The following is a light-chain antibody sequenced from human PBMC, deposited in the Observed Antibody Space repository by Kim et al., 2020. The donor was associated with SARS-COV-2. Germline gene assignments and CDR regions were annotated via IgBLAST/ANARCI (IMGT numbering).Light chain of an antibody. Sequence: SITISCSGTSSDVGAYNHVSWYQQHPNKAPKLMIFAVSDRPSGVSNRFSGSKSANTASLTISGLQAEDEADYYCISYSSSTTLPVVFGGGTKVTVL. J-gene: IGLJ2*01. CDR1: SSDVGAYNH. CDR2: AVS. CDR3: ISYSSSTTLPVV. V-gene: IGLV2-14*03.